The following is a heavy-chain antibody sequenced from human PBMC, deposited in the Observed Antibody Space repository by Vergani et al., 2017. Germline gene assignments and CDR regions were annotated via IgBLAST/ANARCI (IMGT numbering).Heavy chain of an antibody. CDR3: ARDKVGATYVDY. CDR2: IWYDGSNK. CDR1: GFTFSSYG. V-gene: IGHV3-33*01. D-gene: IGHD1-26*01. J-gene: IGHJ4*02. Sequence: QVQLVESGGGVVQPGRSLRLSCAASGFTFSSYGMHWVRQAPGKGLEWLAVIWYDGSNKYYADSVKGRFTIARDNSKNTLYLQMNRLRAEDTAVYYCARDKVGATYVDYWGQGTRVSVSS.